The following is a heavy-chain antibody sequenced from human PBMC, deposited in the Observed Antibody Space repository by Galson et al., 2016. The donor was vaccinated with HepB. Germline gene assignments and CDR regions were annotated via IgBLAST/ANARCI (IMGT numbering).Heavy chain of an antibody. Sequence: LSLTCVVSGDSISRNHWWSWVRQPPGKGLEWIGEIYHSGSTNYNPSPKSRVTISVDKSKNHFSLNLNSVTAADTAVYYCAGPILRTSPGMDVFDIRGQGTMVTVSS. CDR2: IYHSGST. CDR1: GDSISRNHW. V-gene: IGHV4-4*02. J-gene: IGHJ3*02. D-gene: IGHD1-1*01. CDR3: AGPILRTSPGMDVFDI.